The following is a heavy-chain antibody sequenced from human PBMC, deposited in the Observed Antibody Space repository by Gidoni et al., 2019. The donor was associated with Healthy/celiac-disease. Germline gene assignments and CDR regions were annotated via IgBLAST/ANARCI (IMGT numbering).Heavy chain of an antibody. J-gene: IGHJ4*02. CDR3: ARAASSS. D-gene: IGHD6-13*01. CDR1: GGSFSGYY. CDR2: INHSGST. Sequence: QVQLQQWGAGLLKPSETLSLTCAVYGGSFSGYYWSWIRQPPGKGLEGIGEINHSGSTNYNPSLKSRVTISVDTSKNQCSLKLSTGTAADTAVYYCARAASSSWGQGTLVTVSS. V-gene: IGHV4-34*01.